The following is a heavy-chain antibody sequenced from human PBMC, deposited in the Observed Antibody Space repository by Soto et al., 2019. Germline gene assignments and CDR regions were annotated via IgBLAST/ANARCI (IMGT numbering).Heavy chain of an antibody. V-gene: IGHV3-9*01. Sequence: PGGSLRLSCAASGFTFDDYAMHWVRQAPGKGLEWVSGISWNSGSIGYADSVKGRFTISRDNAKNSLYLQMNSLRAEDTALYYCAKDIEEGSSGWYNAFDIWGQGTMVTVSS. CDR2: ISWNSGSI. CDR1: GFTFDDYA. D-gene: IGHD6-19*01. CDR3: AKDIEEGSSGWYNAFDI. J-gene: IGHJ3*02.